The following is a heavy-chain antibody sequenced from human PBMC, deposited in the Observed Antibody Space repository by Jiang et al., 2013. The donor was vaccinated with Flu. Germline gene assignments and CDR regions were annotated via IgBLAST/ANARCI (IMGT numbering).Heavy chain of an antibody. D-gene: IGHD3-10*01. V-gene: IGHV3-49*02. CDR3: TRDVCGDCGSMVRGVIRAYYFDY. Sequence: GTTEYAASVKGRFTISRDDSKSIAYLQMNSLKTEDTAVYYCTRDVCGDCGSMVRGVIRAYYFDYWGQGTLVTVSS. J-gene: IGHJ4*02. CDR2: GTT.